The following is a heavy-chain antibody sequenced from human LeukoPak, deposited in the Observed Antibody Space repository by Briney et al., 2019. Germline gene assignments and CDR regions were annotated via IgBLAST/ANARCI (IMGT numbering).Heavy chain of an antibody. Sequence: GGSLRLSCAASGFTFSSYWMHWVRQAPGKGLEWVSAISGSGGSTYYADSVKGRFTISRDNSKNTLYLQMNSLRAEDTAVYYCANGIRLIHPFDYWGQGTLVTVSS. CDR1: GFTFSSYW. J-gene: IGHJ4*02. V-gene: IGHV3-23*01. CDR3: ANGIRLIHPFDY. D-gene: IGHD5-18*01. CDR2: ISGSGGST.